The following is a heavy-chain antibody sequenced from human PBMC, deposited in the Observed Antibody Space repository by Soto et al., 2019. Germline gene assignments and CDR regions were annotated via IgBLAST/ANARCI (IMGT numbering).Heavy chain of an antibody. V-gene: IGHV3-74*01. CDR3: ARQWARYYYYGMDV. D-gene: IGHD1-26*01. J-gene: IGHJ6*02. CDR2: INSDGSST. Sequence: GGSLRISCAAYGLTFSSNWIHWLRHAPGKGLVWITRINSDGSSTSYADSVKGRFTISRDNAKNTLYLQMNSLRAEDTAVYYCARQWARYYYYGMDVWGQGT. CDR1: GLTFSSNW.